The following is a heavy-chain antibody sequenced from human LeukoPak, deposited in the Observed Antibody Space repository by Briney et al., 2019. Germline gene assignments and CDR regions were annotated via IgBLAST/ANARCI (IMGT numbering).Heavy chain of an antibody. CDR2: IYSGGST. Sequence: GGSLRLSCAASALTLSRYAMSWVRQAPGKGLEWVSVIYSGGSTYYADSVKGRFTISRDNSKNTLYLQMNSLRAEDTAIYYCARQGAYCGGDCYSDYWGQGTLVTVSS. CDR1: ALTLSRYA. D-gene: IGHD2-21*02. J-gene: IGHJ4*02. CDR3: ARQGAYCGGDCYSDY. V-gene: IGHV3-53*01.